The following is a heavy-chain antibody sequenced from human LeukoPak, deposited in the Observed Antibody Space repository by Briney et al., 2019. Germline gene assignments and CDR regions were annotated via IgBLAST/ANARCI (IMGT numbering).Heavy chain of an antibody. D-gene: IGHD2-15*01. V-gene: IGHV1-18*01. CDR1: GYTFTSYG. J-gene: IGHJ4*02. CDR3: ASRVAGGGDY. CDR2: ISAYNGNT. Sequence: ASXXVSCKASGYTFTSYGISWVRQAPGQGLEWMGWISAYNGNTNYAQKLQGRVTMTTETSTSTDYMEMRNLRSDDTAVYYFASRVAGGGDYWGQGTLVTVSS.